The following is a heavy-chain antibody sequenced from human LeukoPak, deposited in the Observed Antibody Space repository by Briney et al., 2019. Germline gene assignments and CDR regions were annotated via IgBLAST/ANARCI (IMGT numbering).Heavy chain of an antibody. CDR1: GFTFSSYG. D-gene: IGHD6-13*01. CDR3: AKDGEYSSSWYHHDAFDI. CDR2: ISFDGSNK. J-gene: IGHJ3*02. V-gene: IGHV3-30*18. Sequence: GRSLRLSCAASGFTFSSYGMHWVRQAPGKGLEWVAVISFDGSNKYYAGSVKGRFTISRDNSKNTLYLQMNSLRAEDTAVYYCAKDGEYSSSWYHHDAFDIWGQGTMVTVSS.